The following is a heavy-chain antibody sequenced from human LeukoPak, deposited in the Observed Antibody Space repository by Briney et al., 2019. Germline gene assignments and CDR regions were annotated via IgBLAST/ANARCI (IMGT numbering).Heavy chain of an antibody. CDR2: ISGTGGRT. CDR3: AKEPASSGWFDP. Sequence: GGSLRLSCAASGFTFSSYAMSWVRQAPGKGLEWVSAISGTGGRTYYADSVEGRFTISRDNSKNTLYLQMDSLRAEDTAVYYCAKEPASSGWFDPWGQGTLVAVSS. D-gene: IGHD6-19*01. CDR1: GFTFSSYA. V-gene: IGHV3-23*01. J-gene: IGHJ5*02.